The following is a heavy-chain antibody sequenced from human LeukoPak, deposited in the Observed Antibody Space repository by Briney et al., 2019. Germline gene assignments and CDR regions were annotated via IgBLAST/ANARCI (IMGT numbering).Heavy chain of an antibody. J-gene: IGHJ4*02. CDR1: GFTFSNHG. D-gene: IGHD5-24*01. CDR2: ISPGGDTP. CDR3: AREMATAYPDY. V-gene: IGHV3-23*01. Sequence: GGSLRLSCAASGFTFSNHGMNWVRQAPGKGLEWVSGISPGGDTPYYADSVRGRFTISRDNAKNTLYLQMNSLRAEDTAVHYCAREMATAYPDYWGQGTLVTVSS.